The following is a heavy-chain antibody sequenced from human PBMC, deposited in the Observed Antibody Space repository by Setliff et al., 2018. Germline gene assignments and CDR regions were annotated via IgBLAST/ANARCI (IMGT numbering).Heavy chain of an antibody. V-gene: IGHV3-33*06. Sequence: GGSLRLSCAASGFTFSSYGMHWVRQAPGEGLEWVAVIWYDGSNKYYADSVKGRFTISRDNSKNTLYLQMNSLRAEDTAVYYCAKEAANYYYMDVWGKGTTVTVSS. CDR3: AKEAANYYYMDV. J-gene: IGHJ6*03. CDR2: IWYDGSNK. D-gene: IGHD2-15*01. CDR1: GFTFSSYG.